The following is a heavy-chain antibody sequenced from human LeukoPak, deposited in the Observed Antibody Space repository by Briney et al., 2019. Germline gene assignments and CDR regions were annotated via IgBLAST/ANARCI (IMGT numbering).Heavy chain of an antibody. CDR2: IFYSGST. CDR3: ARQMNTVTADY. Sequence: SGTLSLTCTVSVGSISSSSYFWGWIRQPPGKGLEWIGSIFYSGSTYYNPSLNSRVTISIDTSKNQFSLRLSSVTAADTAVYYCARQMNTVTADYWGQGTLVTVSS. J-gene: IGHJ4*02. V-gene: IGHV4-39*01. D-gene: IGHD4-17*01. CDR1: VGSISSSSYF.